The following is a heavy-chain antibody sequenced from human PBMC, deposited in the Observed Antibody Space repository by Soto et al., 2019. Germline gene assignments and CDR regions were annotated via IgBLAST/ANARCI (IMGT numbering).Heavy chain of an antibody. CDR2: IIPIFGTS. V-gene: IGHV1-69*13. J-gene: IGHJ5*02. D-gene: IGHD2-15*01. CDR3: ARICVVGATSFSWFDP. Sequence: SVKVSCKDSGGTCSSYAISWVRQAPGQVLEWMGVIIPIFGTSNYAQQFQGRVTITADESTSTAYMELISLRSEDTAVYYCARICVVGATSFSWFDPWGQGTLVTVSS. CDR1: GGTCSSYA.